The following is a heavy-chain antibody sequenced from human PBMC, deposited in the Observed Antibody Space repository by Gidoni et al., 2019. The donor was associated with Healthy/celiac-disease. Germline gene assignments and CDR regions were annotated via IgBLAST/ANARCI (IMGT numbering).Heavy chain of an antibody. CDR3: ARSDLIVVGSFDY. D-gene: IGHD3-22*01. CDR2: IYYSGST. CDR1: GASISSYY. V-gene: IGHV4-59*01. Sequence: QVQLQESGPGLVKPSETLSLTCTVPGASISSYYWSWIRQPPGKGLEWIGYIYYSGSTNYNPSLKSRVTISVDTSKNQFSLKLSSVTAADTAVYYCARSDLIVVGSFDYWGQGTLVTVSS. J-gene: IGHJ4*02.